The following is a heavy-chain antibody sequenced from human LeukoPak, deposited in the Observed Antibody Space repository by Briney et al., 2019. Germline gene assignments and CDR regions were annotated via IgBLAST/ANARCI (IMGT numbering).Heavy chain of an antibody. V-gene: IGHV1-2*06. CDR1: GYTFSGYS. CDR3: ARDASNWSAFDS. D-gene: IGHD1-20*01. Sequence: ASVKVSCKASGYTFSGYSMHWVRQAPGQGLEWMGRINPNSGVTYYAQKFQGRVTMTSDTSITTAYMELSSLTSDDTATYYCARDASNWSAFDSWGQGTLVIASS. CDR2: INPNSGVT. J-gene: IGHJ5*01.